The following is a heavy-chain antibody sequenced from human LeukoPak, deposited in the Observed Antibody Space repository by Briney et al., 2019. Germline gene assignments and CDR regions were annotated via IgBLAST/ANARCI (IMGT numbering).Heavy chain of an antibody. D-gene: IGHD3-3*01. CDR1: GGSISSYY. J-gene: IGHJ6*02. V-gene: IGHV4-4*07. Sequence: SETLSLTCTVSGGSISSYYWSWIRQPAGKGLEWIGRIYTSGSTNYNPSLKSRVTMSVDTSKNQFSLKLSSATAADTAVYYCARDLDFWSGYGMDVWGQGTTVTVSS. CDR2: IYTSGST. CDR3: ARDLDFWSGYGMDV.